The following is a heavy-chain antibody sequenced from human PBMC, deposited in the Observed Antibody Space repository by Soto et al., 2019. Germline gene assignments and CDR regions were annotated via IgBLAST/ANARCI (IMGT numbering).Heavy chain of an antibody. Sequence: QVQLEQSGPEVKKPGASVKVSCKTSGYSFIDYGVGWVRQVPGQGLEWLGWISAYDGDTKFEEKVQDRVTMTTDTSTATACMELRSLTSDDTAVYYCARAGRAFRTSHYYFFYMDVWGKGTTVTVSS. CDR2: ISAYDGDT. CDR1: GYSFIDYG. CDR3: ARAGRAFRTSHYYFFYMDV. J-gene: IGHJ6*03. D-gene: IGHD1-1*01. V-gene: IGHV1-18*01.